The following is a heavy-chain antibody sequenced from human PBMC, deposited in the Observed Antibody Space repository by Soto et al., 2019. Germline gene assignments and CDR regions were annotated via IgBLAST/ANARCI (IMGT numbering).Heavy chain of an antibody. D-gene: IGHD6-19*01. Sequence: PGGSLRLSCAASGFTFSNYYMSWIRQAPGKGLEWVSYISSTGRTIYYADSVKGRFTVSKDNAQNTLSLKLNRLRFEDTAVYYCAGSYSSGEELGYWGRGAQV. J-gene: IGHJ4*02. CDR3: AGSYSSGEELGY. V-gene: IGHV3-11*01. CDR2: ISSTGRTI. CDR1: GFTFSNYY.